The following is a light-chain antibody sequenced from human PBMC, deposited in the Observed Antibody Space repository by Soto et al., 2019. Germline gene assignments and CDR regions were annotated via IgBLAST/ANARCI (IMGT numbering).Light chain of an antibody. CDR1: QSISSW. V-gene: IGKV1-5*03. CDR2: KAS. J-gene: IGKJ2*01. CDR3: QQYNSYSQYT. Sequence: DIQMTQSPSTLSASVGDRVTITCRASQSISSWLAWYQQKPGKAPKLLIYKASSLESGVPSRFSGSGSGTEFTPTISSLQPDDFATYYCQQYNSYSQYTFGQGTKLEIK.